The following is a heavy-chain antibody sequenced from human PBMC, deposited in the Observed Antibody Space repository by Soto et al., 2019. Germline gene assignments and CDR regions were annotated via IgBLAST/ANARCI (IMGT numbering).Heavy chain of an antibody. CDR1: GFTFSNYW. D-gene: IGHD2-15*01. CDR2: INSDGSVS. J-gene: IGHJ6*03. V-gene: IGHV3-74*01. Sequence: EVQLVESGGGLVQPGGSLRLSCAASGFTFSNYWMSWVRQAPGKGLVWVSRINSDGSVSSYADSVKGRLTISRDNVKNTLYLQMDSLRAEDTAVYYCARGDCVGGTCYSLAGSFYYYMDVWGKGTTVTVFS. CDR3: ARGDCVGGTCYSLAGSFYYYMDV.